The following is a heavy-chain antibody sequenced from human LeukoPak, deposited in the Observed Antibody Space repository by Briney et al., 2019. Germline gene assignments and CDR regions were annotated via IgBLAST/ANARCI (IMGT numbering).Heavy chain of an antibody. CDR2: IWYDGSNK. V-gene: IGHV3-33*08. CDR1: GFTFSSYW. D-gene: IGHD3-3*01. J-gene: IGHJ4*02. Sequence: GGSLRLSCAASGFTFSSYWMHWVRQAPGKGLEWVAVIWYDGSNKYYADSVKGRFTISRDNSKNTLYLQMNSLRAEDTAVYYCARDREPSSDFWSGYYTPDFDYWGQGTLVTVSS. CDR3: ARDREPSSDFWSGYYTPDFDY.